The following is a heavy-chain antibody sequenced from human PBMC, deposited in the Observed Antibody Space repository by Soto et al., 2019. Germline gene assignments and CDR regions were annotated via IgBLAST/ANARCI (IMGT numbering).Heavy chain of an antibody. D-gene: IGHD3-22*01. CDR1: GGSISSYY. CDR3: ARATYHYDSSGYYPLFDY. V-gene: IGHV4-59*12. Sequence: SETLSLTCTVSGGSISSYYWSWIRQPPGKGLEWIGYIYHSGSTYYNPSLKSRVTISVDRSKNQFSLKLSSVTAADTAVYYCARATYHYDSSGYYPLFDYWGQGTLVTVSS. CDR2: IYHSGST. J-gene: IGHJ4*02.